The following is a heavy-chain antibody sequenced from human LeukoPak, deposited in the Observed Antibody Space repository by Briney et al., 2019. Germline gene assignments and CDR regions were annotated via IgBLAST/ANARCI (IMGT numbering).Heavy chain of an antibody. J-gene: IGHJ4*02. Sequence: ASVKVSCKASGYTFITYGMTWVRQAPGQGLEWMGWITPYNGDTNYAQNLQDRVTMTTDTSTSTAYMELRSLRSDDTAVYFCARVAGVSYNYFDSWGQGTLVTVSS. CDR2: ITPYNGDT. V-gene: IGHV1-18*01. CDR3: ARVAGVSYNYFDS. D-gene: IGHD1-26*01. CDR1: GYTFITYG.